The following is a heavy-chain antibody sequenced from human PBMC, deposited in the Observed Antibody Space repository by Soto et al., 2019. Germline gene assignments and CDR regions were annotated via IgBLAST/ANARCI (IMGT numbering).Heavy chain of an antibody. Sequence: ASVKVSCKASGYTFTSYGISWVRQAPGQGLEWMGWISAYNGNTNYAQKLQGRVTMTTDTSTSPAYMELRSLRSDDTAVYYCARDGGGIVVVPADKYYYYMDVWGKGTTVTVSS. CDR3: ARDGGGIVVVPADKYYYYMDV. D-gene: IGHD2-2*01. V-gene: IGHV1-18*01. J-gene: IGHJ6*03. CDR1: GYTFTSYG. CDR2: ISAYNGNT.